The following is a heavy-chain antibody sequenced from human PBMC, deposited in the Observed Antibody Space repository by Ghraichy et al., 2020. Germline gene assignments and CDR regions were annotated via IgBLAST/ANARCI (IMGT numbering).Heavy chain of an antibody. CDR3: ARAGIVRPGAPLTADFHNPGMDV. J-gene: IGHJ6*01. CDR1: GGIFSSYE. CDR2: ITPTLRAT. V-gene: IGHV1-69*13. D-gene: IGHD2/OR15-2a*01. Sequence: SVKVSCKASGGIFSSYEINWVRQAPGQGLEWMGGITPTLRATNYAQKFQGRVTITADDSTYTAFMELSSLRSDDTAVYYCARAGIVRPGAPLTADFHNPGMDVWGQGTTVTVSS.